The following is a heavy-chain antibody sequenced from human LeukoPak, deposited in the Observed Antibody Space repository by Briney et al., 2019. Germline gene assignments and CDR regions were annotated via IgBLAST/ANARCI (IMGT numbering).Heavy chain of an antibody. CDR2: ISYDGSNK. CDR3: AKVVVPAAILNWFDP. V-gene: IGHV3-30*18. D-gene: IGHD2-2*02. J-gene: IGHJ5*02. CDR1: GFTFSSYD. Sequence: GGSLRLSCAASGFTFSSYDMHWVRQAPGKGLEWVAVISYDGSNKYYADSVKGRFTISRDNSKNTLYLQMNSLRAEDTAVYYCAKVVVPAAILNWFDPWGQGTLVTVSS.